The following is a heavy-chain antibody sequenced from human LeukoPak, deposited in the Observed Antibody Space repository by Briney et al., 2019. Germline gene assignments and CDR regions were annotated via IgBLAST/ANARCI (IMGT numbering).Heavy chain of an antibody. Sequence: GGSLRLSCAASGFPFSNYAMTWVRQAPGRGPEWVSVISGGGTTTYYADSVKGRLTISRDNSKNTLYLQMNSLRADDTAVYYCVKGGRTNSPLDYWGQGTLVTVSS. V-gene: IGHV3-23*01. J-gene: IGHJ4*02. CDR3: VKGGRTNSPLDY. D-gene: IGHD1-14*01. CDR2: ISGGGTTT. CDR1: GFPFSNYA.